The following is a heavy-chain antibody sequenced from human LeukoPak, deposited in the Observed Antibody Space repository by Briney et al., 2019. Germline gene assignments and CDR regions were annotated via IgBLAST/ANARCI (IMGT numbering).Heavy chain of an antibody. V-gene: IGHV3-9*01. Sequence: GGSLRLSCAASGFTFDDYAMHWVRQAPGKGLEWVSGISWNSGSIGYADSVKGRFTISRDNAKNSLYPQMNSLRAEDTALYYCAKLAVAGSVGYWGQGTLVTVFS. CDR1: GFTFDDYA. J-gene: IGHJ4*02. D-gene: IGHD6-19*01. CDR2: ISWNSGSI. CDR3: AKLAVAGSVGY.